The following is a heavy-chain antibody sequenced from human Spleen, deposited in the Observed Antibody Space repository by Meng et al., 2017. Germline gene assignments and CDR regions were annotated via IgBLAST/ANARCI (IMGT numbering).Heavy chain of an antibody. D-gene: IGHD4-17*01. V-gene: IGHV1-2*06. J-gene: IGHJ4*02. CDR2: INPVSGYT. CDR1: GYTFTDFY. CDR3: ARGHDYGDSDF. Sequence: GQLVQSGAEVKKPGASVKVSCKASGYTFTDFYIHWVRQAPGQGLEWMGRINPVSGYTNYAQTFQGRVTMSRDTSIATAFMDLISLNSDDTAIYYCARGHDYGDSDFWGQGTLVTVSS.